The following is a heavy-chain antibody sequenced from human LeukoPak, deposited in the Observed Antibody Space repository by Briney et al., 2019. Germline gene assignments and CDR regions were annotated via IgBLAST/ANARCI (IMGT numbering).Heavy chain of an antibody. CDR3: ARGSRPSDSSGSYGFDY. D-gene: IGHD6-19*01. J-gene: IGHJ4*02. CDR1: DGSMNNYY. CDR2: ISYSGNT. Sequence: SETLSLTCTVSDGSMNNYYWSGIRQPPGKGLEWIGHISYSGNTNYNPSLMSRVTVSVDTSKNKLSLKMNSVTAADTAVYYCARGSRPSDSSGSYGFDYWGQGILVTVSS. V-gene: IGHV4-59*01.